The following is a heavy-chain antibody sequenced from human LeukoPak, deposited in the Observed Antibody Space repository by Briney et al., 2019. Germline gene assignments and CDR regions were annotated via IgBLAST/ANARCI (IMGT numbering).Heavy chain of an antibody. J-gene: IGHJ4*02. CDR2: IRNDGSKK. D-gene: IGHD6-19*01. Sequence: GGXXRLSCAASGFTFSSYGMHWVRQAPGKGLEWVAFIRNDGSKKYYADSVKGRFTISRDSSKNTLYLHMNSLRAEDTAVYYCAKDAGGVRSGWDLDYWGQGTLVTVSS. V-gene: IGHV3-30*02. CDR1: GFTFSSYG. CDR3: AKDAGGVRSGWDLDY.